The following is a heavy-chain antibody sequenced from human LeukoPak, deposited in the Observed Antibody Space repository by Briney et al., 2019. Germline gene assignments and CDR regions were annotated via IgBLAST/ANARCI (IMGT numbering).Heavy chain of an antibody. D-gene: IGHD2-2*01. CDR2: IYYSGGT. CDR3: ARTVVVPAAMRVGWFDP. Sequence: SETLSLTCTVSGGSISSYYWSWIRQPPGKGLEWIGYIYYSGGTNYNPSLKSRVTISVDTSKNQFSLKLSSVTAADTAVYDCARTVVVPAAMRVGWFDPWGQGTLVTVSS. J-gene: IGHJ5*02. V-gene: IGHV4-59*01. CDR1: GGSISSYY.